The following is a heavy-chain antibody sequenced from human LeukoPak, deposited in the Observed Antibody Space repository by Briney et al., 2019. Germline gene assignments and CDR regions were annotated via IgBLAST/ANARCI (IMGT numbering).Heavy chain of an antibody. CDR2: IRQDGSET. D-gene: IGHD3-22*01. J-gene: IGHJ4*02. V-gene: IGHV3-7*01. Sequence: GSLRLSCAASGFTFSSYWMSWVRQAPGKGLEWVANIRQDGSETHYGESVKGRFTVSRDNAKRSLYLQMNSLKAEDTAEYYCTRHYYYDSWNDYWGQGTLVTVSS. CDR3: TRHYYYDSWNDY. CDR1: GFTFSSYW.